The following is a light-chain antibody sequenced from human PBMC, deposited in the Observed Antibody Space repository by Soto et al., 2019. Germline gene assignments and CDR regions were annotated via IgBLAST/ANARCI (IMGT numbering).Light chain of an antibody. CDR3: SSYTSSSSGV. CDR1: SSDVGGYNY. Sequence: QSALTQPASVSGSPRQSITISCTGTSSDVGGYNYVSWYQQHPGKAPKLLIYEVTNRPSGVSNRFSGSKSGNTASLTISGLQAEDEADYYCSSYTSSSSGVFGGGTTVTVL. CDR2: EVT. V-gene: IGLV2-14*01. J-gene: IGLJ3*02.